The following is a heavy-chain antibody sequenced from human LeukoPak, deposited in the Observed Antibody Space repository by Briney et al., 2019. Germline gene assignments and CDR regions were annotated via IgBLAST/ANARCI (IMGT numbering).Heavy chain of an antibody. D-gene: IGHD2-15*01. Sequence: GGSLSLSCAASGFTFSSYGMHWVRQAPGKGLEWVAFIRYDGSNKYYADSVKGRFTISRDNSKNTLYLQMNSLRAEDTAVYYCANSAVVVAATLDYWGQGTLVTVSS. CDR2: IRYDGSNK. CDR1: GFTFSSYG. V-gene: IGHV3-30*02. CDR3: ANSAVVVAATLDY. J-gene: IGHJ4*02.